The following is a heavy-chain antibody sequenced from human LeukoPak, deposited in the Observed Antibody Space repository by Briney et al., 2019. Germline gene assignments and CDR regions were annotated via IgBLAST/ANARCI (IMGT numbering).Heavy chain of an antibody. Sequence: ASVKVSCKASGYTFTGYYMHWARQAPGQGLAWMGWINPNSGGTNYAQKFQGRVTMTRDTSISTAYMELSRLRSDDTAVYYCARDPDDDAFDIWGQGTMVTVSS. J-gene: IGHJ3*02. CDR1: GYTFTGYY. CDR2: INPNSGGT. CDR3: ARDPDDDAFDI. V-gene: IGHV1-2*02.